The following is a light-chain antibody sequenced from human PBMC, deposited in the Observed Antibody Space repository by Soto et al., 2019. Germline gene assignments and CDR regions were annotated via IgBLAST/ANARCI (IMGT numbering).Light chain of an antibody. J-gene: IGLJ3*02. V-gene: IGLV2-14*01. CDR1: SSDVGGYNF. CDR2: EVS. Sequence: QSALTQPASVSGSPGQSITIFCTGSSSDVGGYNFVSWYQHHPGKAPKLMIYEVSNRPSGVSNRFSGSKSGNTASLTISGLQAEDEADYYCTSYTSSSTWVFGGGTKLTVL. CDR3: TSYTSSSTWV.